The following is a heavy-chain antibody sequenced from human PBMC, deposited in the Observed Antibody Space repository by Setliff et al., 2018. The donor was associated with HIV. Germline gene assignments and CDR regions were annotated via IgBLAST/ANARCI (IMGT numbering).Heavy chain of an antibody. CDR1: GGTFSNFA. CDR3: AREGSYNYGSSYVFDI. Sequence: GASMKVSCKASGGTFSNFALSWVRQAPGQGLQWMGGVVPILGSAKYAQLFQGRVTITADESTSTSYMELSSLRSEDTAMYYCAREGSYNYGSSYVFDIWGQGTMVTVSS. J-gene: IGHJ3*02. CDR2: VVPILGSA. D-gene: IGHD3-10*01. V-gene: IGHV1-69*13.